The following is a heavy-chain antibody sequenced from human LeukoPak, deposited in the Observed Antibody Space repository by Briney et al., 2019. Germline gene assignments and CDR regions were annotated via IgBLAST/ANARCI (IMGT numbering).Heavy chain of an antibody. CDR1: GFTFSSYE. CDR2: ISSSGSTI. D-gene: IGHD2-15*01. CDR3: AFLYCSGGSCYWAYYFDY. Sequence: GGSLRLSCAASGFTFSSYEMNWVRQAPGKGLEWVSYISSSGSTIYYADSVKSRFTISRDNAKNSLYLQMNSLRAEDTAVYYCAFLYCSGGSCYWAYYFDYWGQGTLVTVSS. J-gene: IGHJ4*02. V-gene: IGHV3-48*03.